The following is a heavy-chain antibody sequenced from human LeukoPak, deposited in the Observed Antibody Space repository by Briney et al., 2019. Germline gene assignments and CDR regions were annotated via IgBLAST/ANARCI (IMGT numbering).Heavy chain of an antibody. Sequence: GGSLRLSCAASGFSFSSFEMNWVRQAPGKGLEWVSYISSSGSTSYYSDSVKGRFSISRDSAKNGLYLELHRLRVEDTAVYFCARPSTATAGVSKMRVGFDSWGQGTLVTVST. J-gene: IGHJ4*02. CDR1: GFSFSSFE. CDR3: ARPSTATAGVSKMRVGFDS. V-gene: IGHV3-48*03. CDR2: ISSSGSTS. D-gene: IGHD6-13*01.